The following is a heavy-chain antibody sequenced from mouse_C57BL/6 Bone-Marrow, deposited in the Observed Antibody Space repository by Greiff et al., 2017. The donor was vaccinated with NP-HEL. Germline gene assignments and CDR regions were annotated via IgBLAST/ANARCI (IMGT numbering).Heavy chain of an antibody. CDR2: ISSGGDYI. J-gene: IGHJ2*01. CDR1: GFTFSSYA. Sequence: EVHLVESGEGLVKPGGSLKLSCAASGFTFSSYAMSWVRQTPEKRLEWVAYISSGGDYIYYADTVKGRFTISRDNARNTLYLQMSSLKSEDTAMYYCTRDLYDGYLSWFDYWGQGTTLTVSS. D-gene: IGHD2-3*01. CDR3: TRDLYDGYLSWFDY. V-gene: IGHV5-9-1*02.